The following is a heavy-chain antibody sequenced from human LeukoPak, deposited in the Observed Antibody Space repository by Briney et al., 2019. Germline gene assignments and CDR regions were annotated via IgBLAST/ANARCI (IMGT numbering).Heavy chain of an antibody. Sequence: GGSLRLSCAASGFVFITYAMGWVRQAPGKGLEWVSTISANGDNTYYADSVTGRFAISRDNSKNTLYLQMNSLRAEDTAIYFCARKYSSSWYDYWGQGTLSPSPQ. V-gene: IGHV3-23*01. D-gene: IGHD6-13*01. CDR3: ARKYSSSWYDY. CDR1: GFVFITYA. CDR2: ISANGDNT. J-gene: IGHJ4*02.